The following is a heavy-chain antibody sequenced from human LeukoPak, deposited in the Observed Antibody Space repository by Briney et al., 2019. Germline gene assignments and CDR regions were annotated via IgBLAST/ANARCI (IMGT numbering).Heavy chain of an antibody. CDR2: IRYDGSNK. CDR3: AKDRSPYIAAAAFDY. D-gene: IGHD6-13*01. V-gene: IGHV3-30*02. Sequence: PGGSLRLSCAASGFTFSSYGMHWVRQAPGKGLEWVAFIRYDGSNKYYADSVKGRFTISRDNSKNTLYLQMNSLRAEDTAVYYCAKDRSPYIAAAAFDYWGQGTLVTVSS. CDR1: GFTFSSYG. J-gene: IGHJ4*02.